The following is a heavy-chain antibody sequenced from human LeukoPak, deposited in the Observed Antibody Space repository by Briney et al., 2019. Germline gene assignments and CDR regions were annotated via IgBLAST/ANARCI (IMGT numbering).Heavy chain of an antibody. J-gene: IGHJ4*02. V-gene: IGHV3-21*01. D-gene: IGHD6-13*01. CDR2: ISSSSSYI. Sequence: GGSLRLSCAASGFTFSSYAMSWVRQAPGKGLEWVSSISSSSSYIYYADSVKGRFTISRDNAKNSLYLQMNSLRAEDTAVYYCARVGGASSSSWYGDYWGQGTLVTVSS. CDR3: ARVGGASSSSWYGDY. CDR1: GFTFSSYA.